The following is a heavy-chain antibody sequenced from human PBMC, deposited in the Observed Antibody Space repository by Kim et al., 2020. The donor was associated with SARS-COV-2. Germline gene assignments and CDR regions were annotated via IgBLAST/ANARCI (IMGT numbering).Heavy chain of an antibody. J-gene: IGHJ4*02. Sequence: GGSLRLSCAASGFTFCNAWMSWVRQAPGKGLEWVGRIKSKTDGGTTDYAAPVKGRFTISRDDSKNTLYLQMNSLKTEDTAVYYCTTEVLTGYYKAFILWDFDYWGQGTLVTVSS. CDR3: TTEVLTGYYKAFILWDFDY. CDR1: GFTFCNAW. D-gene: IGHD3-9*01. V-gene: IGHV3-15*01. CDR2: IKSKTDGGTT.